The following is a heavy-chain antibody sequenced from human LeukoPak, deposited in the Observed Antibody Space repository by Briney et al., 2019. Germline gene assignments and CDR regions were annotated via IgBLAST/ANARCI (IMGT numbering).Heavy chain of an antibody. J-gene: IGHJ4*02. Sequence: KPSETLSLTCAVYGGSFSGYYWSWIRQPPGKGLEWIGYIYYSGSTNYNPSLKSRVTISVDTSKNQFSLKLISVTAADTAVYYCATRIAVAGPDYWGQGTLVTVSS. CDR3: ATRIAVAGPDY. CDR1: GGSFSGYY. V-gene: IGHV4-59*08. CDR2: IYYSGST. D-gene: IGHD6-19*01.